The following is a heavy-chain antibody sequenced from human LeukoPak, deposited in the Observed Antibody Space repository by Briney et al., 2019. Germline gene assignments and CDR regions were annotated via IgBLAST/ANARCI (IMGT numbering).Heavy chain of an antibody. J-gene: IGHJ4*02. Sequence: GGSLSLSCAPSGFTFGAFCMHWVRQAPGKGLVWVSRINGDETSTNYADSVKGRFTISRDNTKNTLYLRMHSLRVEDTGVYYCAALTAAPMVNVRCGRGDLVAVSS. CDR3: AALTAAPMVNVR. D-gene: IGHD7-27*01. CDR1: GFTFGAFC. CDR2: INGDETST. V-gene: IGHV3-74*01.